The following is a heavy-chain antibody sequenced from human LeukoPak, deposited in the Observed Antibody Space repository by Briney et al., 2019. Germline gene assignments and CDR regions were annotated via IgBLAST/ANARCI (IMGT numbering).Heavy chain of an antibody. V-gene: IGHV1-69*13. D-gene: IGHD3-9*01. Sequence: GASVKVSCKASGGTFSSYAISWVRQAPGQGLECMGGIIPIFDTADYAQKFQGRPTITADESTSTAYMELSSLRAEDTAVYYCARDLVGSHTSYSSGAWDYWGQGTLVTVSS. CDR3: ARDLVGSHTSYSSGAWDY. J-gene: IGHJ4*02. CDR1: GGTFSSYA. CDR2: IIPIFDTA.